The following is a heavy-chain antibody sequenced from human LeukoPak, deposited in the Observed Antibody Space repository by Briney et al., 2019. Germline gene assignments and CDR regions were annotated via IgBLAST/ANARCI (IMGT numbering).Heavy chain of an antibody. J-gene: IGHJ4*02. CDR3: ARDRVSFNYYDSSGASY. CDR1: GYTLTELS. V-gene: IGHV1-24*01. Sequence: ASVKVSCKVSGYTLTELSMHWVRQAPGKGLEWMGGFDPEDGETIYAQKFQGRVTMTEDTSTDTAYMELRSLRSDDTAVYYCARDRVSFNYYDSSGASYWGQGTLVTVSS. D-gene: IGHD3-22*01. CDR2: FDPEDGET.